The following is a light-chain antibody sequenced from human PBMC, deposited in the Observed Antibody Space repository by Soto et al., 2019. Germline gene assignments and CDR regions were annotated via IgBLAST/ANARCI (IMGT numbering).Light chain of an antibody. CDR2: GAS. CDR1: QSVSSTY. Sequence: EIVLTQAPGTLSLSPGERATVSCRASQSVSSTYLAWYQQKPGQAPRLLIYGASSRATGIPERFSGSGSGTDFTLTITRLEPEDFAVYFCQQYDVSPITFGLGTRLEIK. V-gene: IGKV3-20*01. CDR3: QQYDVSPIT. J-gene: IGKJ5*01.